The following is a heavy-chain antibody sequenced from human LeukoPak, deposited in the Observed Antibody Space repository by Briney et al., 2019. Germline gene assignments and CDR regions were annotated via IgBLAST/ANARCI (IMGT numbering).Heavy chain of an antibody. Sequence: ASVKVSCKASGGTFSSYAFSWIRQAPGQGLEWMGGIIPIFGTANYAQKFQGRVTITADKSTSTAYMELSSLRSEDTAVYYCAGDYDILTGYYRGNAFDIWGQGTMVTVSS. CDR3: AGDYDILTGYYRGNAFDI. V-gene: IGHV1-69*06. D-gene: IGHD3-9*01. J-gene: IGHJ3*02. CDR1: GGTFSSYA. CDR2: IIPIFGTA.